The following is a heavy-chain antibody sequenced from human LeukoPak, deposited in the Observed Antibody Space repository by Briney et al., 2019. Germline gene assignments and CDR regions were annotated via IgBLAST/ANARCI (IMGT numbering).Heavy chain of an antibody. D-gene: IGHD6-6*01. CDR3: ARAAKGSSPFLLDY. Sequence: GGSLRLPCAASGFPFSSYAMSGVRQAPGKGVEGVSVIYTGESTYYADSAKGRSTISRDNSKNTLYLQMNSLRAEDTAVYYCARAAKGSSPFLLDYWGQGTLATVSS. J-gene: IGHJ4*02. CDR2: IYTGEST. V-gene: IGHV3-53*01. CDR1: GFPFSSYA.